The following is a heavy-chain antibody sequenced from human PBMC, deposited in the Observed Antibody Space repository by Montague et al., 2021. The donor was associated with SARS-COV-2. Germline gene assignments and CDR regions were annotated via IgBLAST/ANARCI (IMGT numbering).Heavy chain of an antibody. D-gene: IGHD5-24*01. V-gene: IGHV4-59*01. J-gene: IGHJ5*02. CDR2: IYYRGTT. CDR1: GGSISSDY. Sequence: SETLSLTCSVSGGSISSDYWSWIRQSPGKGLEWIGYIYYRGTTNYNPSLKSRVTFSVDTSKHQFSLKLISVTAADTAVYFCAREDRWNWFDPWGQGVLVTVSS. CDR3: AREDRWNWFDP.